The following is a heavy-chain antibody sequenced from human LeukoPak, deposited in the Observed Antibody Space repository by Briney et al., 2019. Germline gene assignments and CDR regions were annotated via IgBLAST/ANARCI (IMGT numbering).Heavy chain of an antibody. CDR2: ISAYNGNT. V-gene: IGHV1-18*04. CDR3: ARDTPYDILTGSSNWFDP. D-gene: IGHD3-9*01. CDR1: GYTFTSYG. Sequence: GASVKVSCKASGYTFTSYGISWVRQAPGQGLEWMGWISAYNGNTNYAQKLQGRVTMTTDTSTSTAYMELRSLRSDDTAVYYCARDTPYDILTGSSNWFDPWGQGTLVTVSS. J-gene: IGHJ5*02.